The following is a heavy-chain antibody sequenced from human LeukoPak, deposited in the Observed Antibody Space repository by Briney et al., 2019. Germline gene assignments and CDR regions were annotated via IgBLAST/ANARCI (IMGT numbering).Heavy chain of an antibody. CDR3: ANYYDSSSYYNY. Sequence: SETLSLTCTVSGGSISRYLWSWRRAPAGKGREGIGYIYYSGNTNYTPSLKSRVTISRDTSKNYLSLTLSSVTAANKAVYCCANYYDSSSYYNYWGQGTLVTVSS. J-gene: IGHJ4*02. V-gene: IGHV4-59*01. CDR1: GGSISRYL. CDR2: IYYSGNT. D-gene: IGHD3-22*01.